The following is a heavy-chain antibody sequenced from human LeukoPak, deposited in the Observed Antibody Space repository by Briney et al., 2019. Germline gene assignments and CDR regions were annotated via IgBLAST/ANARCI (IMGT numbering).Heavy chain of an antibody. CDR2: ISSSGSTI. CDR1: GFTFSNFW. Sequence: PGGSLRLSCAASGFTFSNFWMHWVRQAPGKGLEWVSYISSSGSTIYYADSVKGRFTISRDNAKNSLYLQMNSLRAEDTAVYYCARGFSSSWYGVEYYYYGMDVWGQGTTVTVSS. J-gene: IGHJ6*02. CDR3: ARGFSSSWYGVEYYYYGMDV. D-gene: IGHD6-13*01. V-gene: IGHV3-11*01.